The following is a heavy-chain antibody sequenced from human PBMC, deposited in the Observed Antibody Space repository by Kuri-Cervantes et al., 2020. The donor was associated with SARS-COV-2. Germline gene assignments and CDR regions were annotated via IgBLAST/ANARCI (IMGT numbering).Heavy chain of an antibody. CDR3: AKEERTAFDY. Sequence: GESLKISCAASGFTVSSYGMHWVRQAPGKGLEWVAVISYDGSNKYYADSVKGRFIISRDNSKNTLYLQMNSLRAEDTAVYYCAKEERTAFDYWGQGTLVTVSS. CDR1: GFTVSSYG. CDR2: ISYDGSNK. V-gene: IGHV3-30*18. J-gene: IGHJ4*02.